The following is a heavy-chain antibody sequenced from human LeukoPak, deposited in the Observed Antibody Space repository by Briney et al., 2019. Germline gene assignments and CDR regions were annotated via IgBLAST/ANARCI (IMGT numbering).Heavy chain of an antibody. V-gene: IGHV4-4*07. D-gene: IGHD6-13*01. CDR1: GGSISSYY. Sequence: SETLSLTCTVSGGSISSYYWSWIRQPAGKGLEWIGRIYTGGSTNYNPSLKSRVTMSVDTSKNQFSLKLSSVTAADTAVYYCAREDSSSWPDYYYYYMDVWGKGTTVTVSS. J-gene: IGHJ6*03. CDR2: IYTGGST. CDR3: AREDSSSWPDYYYYYMDV.